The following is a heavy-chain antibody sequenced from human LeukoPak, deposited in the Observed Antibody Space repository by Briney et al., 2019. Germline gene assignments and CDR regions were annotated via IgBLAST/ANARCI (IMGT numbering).Heavy chain of an antibody. Sequence: GGSLRFSCAASGFTFSSYGMHWVRQAPGKGLEWVAFIRYDGSNKYYADSVKGRFTISRDNSKNTLYLQMNGLRAEDTAVYYCAKIGLYDSSGYYYRPIGAFDIWGQGTMVTVSS. V-gene: IGHV3-30*02. D-gene: IGHD3-22*01. CDR3: AKIGLYDSSGYYYRPIGAFDI. J-gene: IGHJ3*02. CDR2: IRYDGSNK. CDR1: GFTFSSYG.